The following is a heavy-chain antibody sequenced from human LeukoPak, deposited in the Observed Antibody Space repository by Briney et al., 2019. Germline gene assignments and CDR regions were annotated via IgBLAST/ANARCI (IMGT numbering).Heavy chain of an antibody. CDR1: GGSISSGDYY. D-gene: IGHD4-17*01. Sequence: PSETLSLTCTVSGGSISSGDYYWSWIRQPPGKGLEWIGYIYYSGSTYYNPSLKSRVTISVGTSKNQFSLKLSSVTAADTAVYYCARGKTTVTHLFDYWGQGTLVTVSS. CDR2: IYYSGST. V-gene: IGHV4-30-4*01. CDR3: ARGKTTVTHLFDY. J-gene: IGHJ4*02.